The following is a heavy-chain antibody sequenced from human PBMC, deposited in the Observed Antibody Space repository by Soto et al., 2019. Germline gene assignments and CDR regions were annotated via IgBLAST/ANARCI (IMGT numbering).Heavy chain of an antibody. V-gene: IGHV4-34*01. J-gene: IGHJ6*02. CDR1: CGSFSGYY. D-gene: IGHD2-8*01. Sequence: PSETLSLTCAVYCGSFSGYYWSWIRQPPGKGLEWIGEINHSGSTNYNPSLKSRVTISVDTSKNQFSLKLSSVTAADTAVYYCARGRILYLGVYYYYGMDVWGQGTTVTVSS. CDR2: INHSGST. CDR3: ARGRILYLGVYYYYGMDV.